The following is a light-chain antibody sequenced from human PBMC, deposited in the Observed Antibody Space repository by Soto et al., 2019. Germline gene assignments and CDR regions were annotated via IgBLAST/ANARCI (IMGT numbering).Light chain of an antibody. CDR1: QSVSSSY. CDR3: QQYGSSPRA. CDR2: GAS. Sequence: EIVLTQSPGTLSLSPGERATLSCRASQSVSSSYLAWYQQKPGQAPRLLIYGASSRATGIPDRFSGSGSGTDFTLTISRLEPDDFAVYYCQQYGSSPRAFVPGTKVDIK. J-gene: IGKJ3*01. V-gene: IGKV3-20*01.